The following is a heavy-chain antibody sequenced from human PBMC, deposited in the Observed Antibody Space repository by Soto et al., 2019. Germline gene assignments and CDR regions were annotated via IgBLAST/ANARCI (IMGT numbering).Heavy chain of an antibody. CDR2: IYYSGST. J-gene: IGHJ4*02. Sequence: SETLSLTCTVSGGTISSYYWSWIRQPPGKGLEWIGYIYYSGSTNYNPSLKSRVTISVDTSKNQFSLKLSSVTAADTAVYYCARRYGGNFDYWGQGTLVTVS. CDR1: GGTISSYY. D-gene: IGHD1-26*01. V-gene: IGHV4-59*01. CDR3: ARRYGGNFDY.